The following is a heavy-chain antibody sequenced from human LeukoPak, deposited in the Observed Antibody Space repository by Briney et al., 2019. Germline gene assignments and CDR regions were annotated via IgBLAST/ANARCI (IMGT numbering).Heavy chain of an antibody. V-gene: IGHV1-69*05. D-gene: IGHD3-3*01. J-gene: IGHJ5*02. Sequence: SVKVSCKASGGTFSSFAISWVRQAPGQGLEWMGGIIPIFGTANYAQKFQGRVTITTDESTSTAYMELSSLRSEDTAVYYCARGGVVLRFLDSWFDPWGQGTLVTVSS. CDR2: IIPIFGTA. CDR1: GGTFSSFA. CDR3: ARGGVVLRFLDSWFDP.